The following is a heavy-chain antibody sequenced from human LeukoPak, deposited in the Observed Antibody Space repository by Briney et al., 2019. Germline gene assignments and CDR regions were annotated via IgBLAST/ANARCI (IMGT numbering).Heavy chain of an antibody. V-gene: IGHV3-21*01. Sequence: GGSLRLSCAASGFTFSSYSINWVRQAPGKVLEWVSSISSSSRYIHYADSVKGRFTISRDNAENSLYLQMNSLRAEDTAVYYCVGDLSPAPTTASRFDYWGQGTLVTVSS. CDR3: VGDLSPAPTTASRFDY. CDR1: GFTFSSYS. CDR2: ISSSSRYI. D-gene: IGHD2-2*01. J-gene: IGHJ4*02.